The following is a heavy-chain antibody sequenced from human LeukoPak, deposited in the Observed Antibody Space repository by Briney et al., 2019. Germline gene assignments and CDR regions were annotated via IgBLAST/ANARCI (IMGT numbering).Heavy chain of an antibody. Sequence: PGGSLRLSCAASGFSFSSYWMSWVRQAPGKGLEWLANIKHDGSEKYYVGSVKGRFTISRDNAKNSLYLQMNSLRAEDTAVYYCARVTSRDPLHYWGQGTLVTVSS. CDR2: IKHDGSEK. D-gene: IGHD2-21*02. CDR3: ARVTSRDPLHY. J-gene: IGHJ4*02. CDR1: GFSFSSYW. V-gene: IGHV3-7*03.